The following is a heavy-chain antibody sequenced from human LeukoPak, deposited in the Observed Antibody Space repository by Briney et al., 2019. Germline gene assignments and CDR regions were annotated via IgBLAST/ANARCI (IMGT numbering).Heavy chain of an antibody. CDR1: GFTFSSYA. V-gene: IGHV3-23*01. D-gene: IGHD3-22*01. Sequence: GGSLRLSCAASGFTFSSYAMSWVRQAPGKGLEWVSAISGSGGSTYYADSVKGRFTISRDNSKSTLYLQMNSLRAEDTAVYYCAKGRVIDLDYYSMDVWGKGTTVTVSS. J-gene: IGHJ6*03. CDR3: AKGRVIDLDYYSMDV. CDR2: ISGSGGST.